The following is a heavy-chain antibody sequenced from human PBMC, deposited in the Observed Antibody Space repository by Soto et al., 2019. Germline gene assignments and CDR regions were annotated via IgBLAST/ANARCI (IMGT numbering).Heavy chain of an antibody. CDR1: GGSFSSYY. CDR3: AGASTWHPGAFDI. Sequence: SEILSLTCAVYGGSFSSYYWSWIRQSPGKGPEWIGYVYHSGTTNYNPSLESRVTMSLDTSKNQFSLKLSAVTAADTAVYYCAGASTWHPGAFDIWGQGTTVPVS. CDR2: VYHSGTT. J-gene: IGHJ3*02. V-gene: IGHV4-59*01. D-gene: IGHD5-12*01.